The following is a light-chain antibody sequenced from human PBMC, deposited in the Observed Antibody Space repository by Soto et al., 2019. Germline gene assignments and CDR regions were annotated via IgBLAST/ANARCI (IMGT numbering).Light chain of an antibody. Sequence: EIVITQFPTTLSLSPGERATLSWMASQSVGTYLAWYQQKPGQAPRLVIYDASTRAPGIPARFSGSGSGTELTLTISSLQSDDFAVYHCQQYNNWPPTFGHGTRLEIK. V-gene: IGKV3-15*01. CDR3: QQYNNWPPT. CDR1: QSVGTY. CDR2: DAS. J-gene: IGKJ5*01.